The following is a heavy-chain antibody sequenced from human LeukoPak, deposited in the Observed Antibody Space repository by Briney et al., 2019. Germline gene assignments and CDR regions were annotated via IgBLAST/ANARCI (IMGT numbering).Heavy chain of an antibody. J-gene: IGHJ4*02. V-gene: IGHV1-2*02. CDR3: ARGRRGSAAPFDY. Sequence: ASVKVSCKAAGYTFTGYYMHWVRQAPGQGLEWMGWINPNSGGTNYARKFQGRVTMTRDTSISTAYTELSRLRSDDTAVYYWARGRRGSAAPFDYWGQGTLVTVSS. CDR1: GYTFTGYY. D-gene: IGHD6-13*01. CDR2: INPNSGGT.